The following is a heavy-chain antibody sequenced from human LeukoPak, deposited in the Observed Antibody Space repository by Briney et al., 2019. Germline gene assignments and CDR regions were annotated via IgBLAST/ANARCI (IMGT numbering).Heavy chain of an antibody. CDR2: IYHSGST. CDR1: GYSISSGYY. CDR3: ARPRGYSYGYGGYFDY. D-gene: IGHD5-18*01. Sequence: QSSETLSLTCTVSGYSISSGYYWGWIRQPPGKGLEWIGSIYHSGSTYYNPSLKSRVTISVDTSKNQFSLKLSSVTAADTAVYYCARPRGYSYGYGGYFDYWGQGTLVTVSS. J-gene: IGHJ4*02. V-gene: IGHV4-38-2*02.